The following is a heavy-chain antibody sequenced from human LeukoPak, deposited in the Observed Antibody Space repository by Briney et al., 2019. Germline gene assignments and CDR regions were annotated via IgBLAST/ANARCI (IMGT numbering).Heavy chain of an antibody. J-gene: IGHJ2*01. V-gene: IGHV4-61*02. CDR2: IYTSGST. Sequence: SQTLSLTCAVSGGSIYSGTYYWSWIRQPAGKGLEWIGRIYTSGSTNYHPSLKSRVTVSLDISKNQFSLKLSSVTAADTAVYYCARETHMYCKSNSCYGYFDLWGRGTLVTVSS. CDR1: GGSIYSGTYY. CDR3: ARETHMYCKSNSCYGYFDL. D-gene: IGHD2-2*01.